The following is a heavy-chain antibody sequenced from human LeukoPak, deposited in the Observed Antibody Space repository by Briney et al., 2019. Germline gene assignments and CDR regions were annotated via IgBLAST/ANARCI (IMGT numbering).Heavy chain of an antibody. CDR2: INPGGSSI. D-gene: IGHD1-14*01. Sequence: PGRSLRLSCAASGFTFSSYWMHWVRQVPGKGLVWVARINPGGSSITYADPVKGRFTISRDNAKNTLHLQMDSLRAEDTGVYYCARSNQADDYWGQGTLVTVSS. V-gene: IGHV3-74*01. CDR1: GFTFSSYW. CDR3: ARSNQADDY. J-gene: IGHJ4*02.